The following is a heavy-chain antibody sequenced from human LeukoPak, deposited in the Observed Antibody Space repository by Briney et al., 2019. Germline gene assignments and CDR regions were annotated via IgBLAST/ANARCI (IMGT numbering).Heavy chain of an antibody. CDR3: ARDPRRSSQTGYFDY. Sequence: PGGSLRLSCAASGFTFSNYAMHWVRQAPGKGLEWVAVISYDGSNKYYADSVKRRFTISRDNSKNTVYLQMNSLRAEDTAVYYCARDPRRSSQTGYFDYWGQGTLVTVSS. V-gene: IGHV3-30*04. CDR2: ISYDGSNK. D-gene: IGHD6-13*01. J-gene: IGHJ4*02. CDR1: GFTFSNYA.